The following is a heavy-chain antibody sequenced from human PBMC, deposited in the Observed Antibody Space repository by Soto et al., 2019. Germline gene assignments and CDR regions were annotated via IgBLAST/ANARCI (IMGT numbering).Heavy chain of an antibody. CDR2: IIPVFGTA. CDR1: GGTVSSYA. V-gene: IGHV1-69*13. Sequence: SVKVSCKASGGTVSSYAISWVRQAPGQGLEWMGGIIPVFGTANYAQKFQGRVTITADESTSTAYMELSSLRSEDTAVYYCARVAAAARLYYYYGMDVWGQGTTVTVSS. CDR3: ARVAAAARLYYYYGMDV. J-gene: IGHJ6*02. D-gene: IGHD6-13*01.